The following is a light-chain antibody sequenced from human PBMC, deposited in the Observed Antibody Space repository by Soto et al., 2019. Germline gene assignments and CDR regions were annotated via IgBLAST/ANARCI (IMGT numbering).Light chain of an antibody. CDR1: QSVSSSS. CDR3: QQYGGTPRT. J-gene: IGKJ1*01. V-gene: IGKV3-20*01. Sequence: EIVLTQSPGTLSLSPGERATLSCRASQSVSSSSFAWYQQKRGQAPRLLIHAASSRATGIPDRFSGSGSGTDYSLTISRLVPEDFAVYYCQQYGGTPRTFGQGTKVEVK. CDR2: AAS.